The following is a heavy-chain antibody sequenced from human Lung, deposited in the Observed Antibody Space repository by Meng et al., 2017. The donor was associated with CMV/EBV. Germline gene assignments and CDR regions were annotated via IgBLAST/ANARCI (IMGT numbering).Heavy chain of an antibody. V-gene: IGHV3-21*01. Sequence: GESLRLSCAASGFSFNTYTLNWVRQAPGKGLRWDSSINSNSNNILYADSVKGRFTISRDNGRSSLSLQMNSLRAEDTAVYYCARDMRYDTSGYPDYWGQGKXVNVDS. J-gene: IGHJ4*02. CDR1: GFSFNTYT. CDR2: INSNSNNI. CDR3: ARDMRYDTSGYPDY. D-gene: IGHD3-22*01.